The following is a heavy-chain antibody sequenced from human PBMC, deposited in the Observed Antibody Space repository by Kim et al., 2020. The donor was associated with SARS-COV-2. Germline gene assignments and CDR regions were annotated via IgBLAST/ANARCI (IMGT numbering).Heavy chain of an antibody. V-gene: IGHV1-46*01. Sequence: ASVKVSCKASGYTFTSYYMHWVRQAPGQGLEWMGIINPSGGSTSYAQKFQGRVTMTRDTSTSTVYMELSSLRSEDTAVYYCARACIHVIAAAGITSWWFDPWGQGTLVTVSS. CDR1: GYTFTSYY. J-gene: IGHJ5*02. D-gene: IGHD6-13*01. CDR3: ARACIHVIAAAGITSWWFDP. CDR2: INPSGGST.